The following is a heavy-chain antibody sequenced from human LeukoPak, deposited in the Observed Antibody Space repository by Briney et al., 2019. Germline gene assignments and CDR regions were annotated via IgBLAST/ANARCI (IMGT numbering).Heavy chain of an antibody. CDR1: GYSFTNFG. J-gene: IGHJ6*03. CDR3: ARGGSYYYPYYMDV. CDR2: VSGYNGKT. Sequence: ASVTVSCKASGYSFTNFGISWVRQAPGQGLEWVGWVSGYNGKTNYAQKVQGRVTMTTDTSTTTAYMELRSLRSDDTAVYYCARGGSYYYPYYMDVWGKGTTVTVSS. V-gene: IGHV1-18*01. D-gene: IGHD3-16*01.